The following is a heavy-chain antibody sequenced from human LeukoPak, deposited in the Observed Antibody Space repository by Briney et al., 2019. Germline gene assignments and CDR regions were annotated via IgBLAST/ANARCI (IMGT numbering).Heavy chain of an antibody. CDR1: GGSISTYY. V-gene: IGHV4-59*01. D-gene: IGHD5-12*01. Sequence: SETLSLTCTVSGGSISTYYWSWIRQPPGKGLEWIGYIYHSGSTNYNPSLKSRITISVDTSQNQFSLKLSTVTAADTAVYYCARDGYSGSDALWGQGTLVTVSS. CDR3: ARDGYSGSDAL. CDR2: IYHSGST. J-gene: IGHJ4*02.